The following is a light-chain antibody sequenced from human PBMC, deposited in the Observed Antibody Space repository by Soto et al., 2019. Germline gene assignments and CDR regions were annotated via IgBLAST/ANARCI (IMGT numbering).Light chain of an antibody. CDR3: QQYHNLWT. V-gene: IGKV3-15*01. CDR2: RPS. Sequence: IVMTQSPATLSVSPGERATLSCRAGQTIYSNVAWYQQRPGQAPRLLIYRPSTRATGVPARFSGSGSGTEYTLTISIQQSEDFALYYCQQYHNLWTFGQGTKVEIK. J-gene: IGKJ1*01. CDR1: QTIYSN.